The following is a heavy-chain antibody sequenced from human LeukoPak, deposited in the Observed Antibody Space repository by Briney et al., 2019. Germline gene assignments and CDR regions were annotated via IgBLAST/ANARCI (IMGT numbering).Heavy chain of an antibody. V-gene: IGHV3-23*01. Sequence: RGSLRLSCAASGFTFSSYAMSWVRQAPRKGLEWVSAISGSGGSTYYADSVKGRFTISRDNSKNTLYLQMNSLRAEDTAVYYCAKVRSRIAAAGTSVYYFDYWGQGTLVTVSS. CDR3: AKVRSRIAAAGTSVYYFDY. CDR1: GFTFSSYA. J-gene: IGHJ4*02. D-gene: IGHD6-13*01. CDR2: ISGSGGST.